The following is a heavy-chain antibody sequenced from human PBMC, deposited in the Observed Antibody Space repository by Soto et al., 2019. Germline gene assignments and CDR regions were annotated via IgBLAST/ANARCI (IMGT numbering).Heavy chain of an antibody. CDR1: GFTFSSYA. J-gene: IGHJ4*02. D-gene: IGHD3-22*01. V-gene: IGHV3-23*01. Sequence: VGSLRLSCAASGFTFSSYAMSWVRQAPGKGLEWVSAISGSGGSTYYADSVKGRFTISRDNSKNTLYLQMNSLRAEETAVYYCAKDIYYDSSGYYYDYFDYWGQGTLVTVSS. CDR3: AKDIYYDSSGYYYDYFDY. CDR2: ISGSGGST.